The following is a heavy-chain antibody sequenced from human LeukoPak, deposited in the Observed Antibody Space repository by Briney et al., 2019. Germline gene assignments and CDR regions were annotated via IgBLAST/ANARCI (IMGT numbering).Heavy chain of an antibody. D-gene: IGHD3-22*01. CDR2: INAGNGNT. CDR3: AREDYYDSSGYYDY. CDR1: GYTFTSYA. J-gene: IGHJ4*02. V-gene: IGHV1-3*03. Sequence: GASVKVSCKASGYTFTSYAMHWVRQAPGQRLEWMGWINAGNGNTKYSQEFQGRVTITRDTSASTVYMELSSLRSEDTAVYYCAREDYYDSSGYYDYWGQGTLVTVSS.